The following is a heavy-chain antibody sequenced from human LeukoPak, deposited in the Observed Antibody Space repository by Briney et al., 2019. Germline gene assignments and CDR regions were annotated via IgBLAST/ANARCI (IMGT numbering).Heavy chain of an antibody. J-gene: IGHJ4*02. Sequence: TGGSLRLSCAASAFTFSSYAMHWVRQAPGKGLEWVAVISYDGSNKYYADSVKGRFTISRDNSKNTLHLQMNSLRAEDTAVYYCARDPGAFEYSSRGSFDYWGQGTLVTVSS. V-gene: IGHV3-30-3*01. CDR2: ISYDGSNK. CDR1: AFTFSSYA. D-gene: IGHD6-6*01. CDR3: ARDPGAFEYSSRGSFDY.